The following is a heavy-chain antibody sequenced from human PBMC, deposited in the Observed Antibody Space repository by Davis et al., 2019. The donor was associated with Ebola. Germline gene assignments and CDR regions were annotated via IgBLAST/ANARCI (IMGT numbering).Heavy chain of an antibody. J-gene: IGHJ4*02. CDR2: ISSTSSAI. Sequence: PGGSLRLSCAASGFTFSSYSMNWVRQAPGKGLKWVSYISSTSSAIYYADSVKGRFTISRDNAKNSLYLQMNSLRDEDTAVYYCARVVVATINNEHDGASYFDYWGQGTLVTVSS. CDR1: GFTFSSYS. V-gene: IGHV3-48*02. D-gene: IGHD5-12*01. CDR3: ARVVVATINNEHDGASYFDY.